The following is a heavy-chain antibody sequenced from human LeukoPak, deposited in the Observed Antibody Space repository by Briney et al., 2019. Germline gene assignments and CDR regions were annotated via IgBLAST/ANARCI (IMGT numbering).Heavy chain of an antibody. Sequence: GGSLRLSCAASGFTFSSYGMPWVRQAPGKGLEWVAVIWYDGSNKYSADSVKGRFTISRDNSKNTLYLQMNSLRSEDTAVYYCAREKGYTVTTPKGRRGDVFDIWAKGQWSPSLQ. CDR2: IWYDGSNK. CDR3: AREKGYTVTTPKGRRGDVFDI. D-gene: IGHD4-17*01. V-gene: IGHV3-33*01. J-gene: IGHJ3*02. CDR1: GFTFSSYG.